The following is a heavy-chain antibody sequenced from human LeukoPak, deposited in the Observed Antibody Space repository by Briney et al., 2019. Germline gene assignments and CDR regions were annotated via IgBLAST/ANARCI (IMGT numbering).Heavy chain of an antibody. CDR1: GFTFADYA. J-gene: IGHJ4*02. V-gene: IGHV3-9*01. Sequence: GGSLRLSCAASGFTFADYAMHWVRQAPGKGLEWVSGISWNSGSIGYADSVKGRFTISRDNAKNSLYLQMNSLRAEDTALYYCAKDPYSSSSNYIDYWGQGTLVTVSS. CDR3: AKDPYSSSSNYIDY. D-gene: IGHD6-6*01. CDR2: ISWNSGSI.